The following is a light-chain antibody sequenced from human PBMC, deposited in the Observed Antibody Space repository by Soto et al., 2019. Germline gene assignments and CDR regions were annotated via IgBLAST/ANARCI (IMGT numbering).Light chain of an antibody. CDR1: SSNIGAGYD. CDR3: QSYDSSLSAVV. V-gene: IGLV1-40*01. J-gene: IGLJ2*01. CDR2: GNS. Sequence: QSVLTQPPSVSLAPGQRVTISCTGSSSNIGAGYDVHWYQQLPGTAPKLLIYGNSNRPSGVPDRFSGSKSGTSASLAITGLQAEDEADYYCQSYDSSLSAVVFGGGTKLTVL.